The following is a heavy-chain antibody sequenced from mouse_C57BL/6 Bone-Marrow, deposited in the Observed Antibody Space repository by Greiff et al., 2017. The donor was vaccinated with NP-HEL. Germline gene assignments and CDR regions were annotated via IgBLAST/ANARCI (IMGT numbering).Heavy chain of an antibody. CDR3: ARVDYYGSTLRGAWFAY. Sequence: EVQLKESGPGMVKPSQSLSLTCTVTGYSITSGYDWHWIRHFPGNKLEWMGYISYSGSTNSNPSLKSRISITHDTSKNHFFLKLNSVTTEDTATYYCARVDYYGSTLRGAWFAYWGQGTLVTVSA. J-gene: IGHJ3*01. CDR2: ISYSGST. D-gene: IGHD1-1*01. CDR1: GYSITSGYD. V-gene: IGHV3-1*01.